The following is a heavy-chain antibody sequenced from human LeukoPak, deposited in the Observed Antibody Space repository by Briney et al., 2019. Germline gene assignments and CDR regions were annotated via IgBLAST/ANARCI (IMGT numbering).Heavy chain of an antibody. J-gene: IGHJ4*02. V-gene: IGHV3-23*01. CDR2: ISGSGGST. CDR3: AEVSGYAYYFDY. Sequence: GGSLRLSCAASGFTFSSYAMSWVRQAPGKGLEWVSAISGSGGSTYYADSVKGRFTISRDNSKNTLYLQMNSLRAEDTAVYYCAEVSGYAYYFDYWGQGTLVTVSS. CDR1: GFTFSSYA. D-gene: IGHD5-12*01.